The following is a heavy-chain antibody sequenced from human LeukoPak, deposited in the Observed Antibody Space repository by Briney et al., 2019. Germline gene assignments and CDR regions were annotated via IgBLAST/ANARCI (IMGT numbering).Heavy chain of an antibody. CDR1: GDSLSGYY. J-gene: IGHJ4*02. Sequence: SETLSLTCTVSGDSLSGYYWSWIRQPPGKGLEWIGYIYYSGSTNYNPSLKSRVTISVDTSRNQFSLKLSSVTAADTAVYYCARENCDFWSGFHFDYWGQGTLVTVSS. D-gene: IGHD3-3*01. CDR2: IYYSGST. CDR3: ARENCDFWSGFHFDY. V-gene: IGHV4-59*01.